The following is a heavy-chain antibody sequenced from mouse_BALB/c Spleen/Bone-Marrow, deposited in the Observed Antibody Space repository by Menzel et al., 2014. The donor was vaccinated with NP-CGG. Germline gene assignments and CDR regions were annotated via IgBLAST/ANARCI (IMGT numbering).Heavy chain of an antibody. CDR2: ISSGSSTF. J-gene: IGHJ2*01. CDR3: AREGGAYACVDY. V-gene: IGHV5-17*02. CDR1: GFTFSSFG. D-gene: IGHD2-13*01. Sequence: EVKLVESGGGLVQPGGSRKLSCAASGFTFSSFGMHWVRQAPEKGLEWVAYISSGSSTFYYADKVKGRFTVSRDNPKNTLFLQMTGLRSEDTAMYYCAREGGAYACVDYWGQGTTLTVSS.